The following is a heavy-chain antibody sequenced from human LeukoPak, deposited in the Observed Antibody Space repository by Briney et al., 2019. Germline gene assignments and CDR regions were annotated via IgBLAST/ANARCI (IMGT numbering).Heavy chain of an antibody. J-gene: IGHJ4*02. CDR2: ISGSGGST. Sequence: PGGSLRLSCAASGFTFSSYAMSWVRQAPGKGLEWVSAISGSGGSTYYADSVKGRFNISRGNSKNTLYLQMNSLRAEDTAVYYCANSDSYSSSWYTVRSPGYFDYWGQGTLVTVSS. D-gene: IGHD6-13*01. CDR3: ANSDSYSSSWYTVRSPGYFDY. CDR1: GFTFSSYA. V-gene: IGHV3-23*01.